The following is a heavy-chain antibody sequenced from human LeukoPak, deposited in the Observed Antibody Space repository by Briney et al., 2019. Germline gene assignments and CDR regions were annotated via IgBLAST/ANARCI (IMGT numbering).Heavy chain of an antibody. CDR3: AKDTVTTFLYYFDY. V-gene: IGHV3-30*18. Sequence: GGSLRLSCAASGFTFSTFGMNWVRQAAGKGLEWVALVSPDGSHVNYADSVKGRFTISRDNSKNMMNLQMNSLTSDDTAVYFCAKDTVTTFLYYFDYWGQGTLVTVSS. J-gene: IGHJ4*02. CDR2: VSPDGSHV. CDR1: GFTFSTFG. D-gene: IGHD4-17*01.